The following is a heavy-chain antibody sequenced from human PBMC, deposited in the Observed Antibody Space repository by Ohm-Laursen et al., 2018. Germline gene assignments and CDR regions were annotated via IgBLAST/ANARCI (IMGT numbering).Heavy chain of an antibody. Sequence: SLRLSCAASGFTFSSNWMHWVRRAPGRGLVWVSRINSDGSSTSYADSVKGRFTISRDNAKNTLYLQMNSLRAEDTAVYYCARDRGVRGTTVTTRGLIEGRPLGYWGQGTLVTVSS. CDR3: ARDRGVRGTTVTTRGLIEGRPLGY. J-gene: IGHJ4*02. V-gene: IGHV3-74*01. D-gene: IGHD4-11*01. CDR1: GFTFSSNW. CDR2: INSDGSST.